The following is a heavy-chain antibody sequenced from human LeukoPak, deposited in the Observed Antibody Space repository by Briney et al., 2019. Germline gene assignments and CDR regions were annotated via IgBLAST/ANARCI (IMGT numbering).Heavy chain of an antibody. D-gene: IGHD5-18*01. J-gene: IGHJ4*02. CDR2: IYHSGST. CDR3: ARATAMGDFDY. Sequence: PSGTLSLTCAISGGSISSGGYSWSWIRQPPGKGLEWIGYIYHSGSTYYNPSLKSRVTISVDRSKNQFSPKLSSVTAADTAVYYCARATAMGDFDYWGQGTLVTVSS. V-gene: IGHV4-30-2*01. CDR1: GGSISSGGYS.